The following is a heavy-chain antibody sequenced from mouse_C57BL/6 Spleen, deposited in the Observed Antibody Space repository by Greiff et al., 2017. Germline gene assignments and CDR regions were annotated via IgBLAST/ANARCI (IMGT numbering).Heavy chain of an antibody. CDR2: IDPSDSYT. J-gene: IGHJ4*01. CDR3: ARNGDYGLSMDY. CDR1: GYTFTSYW. V-gene: IGHV1-69*01. D-gene: IGHD1-1*01. Sequence: VQLQQPGAELVMPGASVKLSCKASGYTFTSYWMHWVKQRPGQGLEWIGEIDPSDSYTNYNQKFKGKSTLTVDKSSSTAYMQLSSLTSEDSAVYYCARNGDYGLSMDYWGQGTSVTVSS.